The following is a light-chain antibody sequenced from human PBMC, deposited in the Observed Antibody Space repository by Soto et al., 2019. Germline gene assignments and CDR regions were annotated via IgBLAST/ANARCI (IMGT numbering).Light chain of an antibody. J-gene: IGKJ2*01. Sequence: IQMPQSPSSLSTSVGDRVTITCRASQNIDNSLNWYQQKSGEAPKLLIYAASILQNGVPSRFSGSGSGTDFALTIDSLQVEDCATYYGQQSDFTPYTFGQGTKLEMK. CDR1: QNIDNS. CDR3: QQSDFTPYT. V-gene: IGKV1-39*01. CDR2: AAS.